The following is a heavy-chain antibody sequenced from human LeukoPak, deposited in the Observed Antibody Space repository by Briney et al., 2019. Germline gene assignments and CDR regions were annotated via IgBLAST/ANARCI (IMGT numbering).Heavy chain of an antibody. CDR2: IFYTGST. D-gene: IGHD6-13*01. CDR3: ARLGPGYSSTWSNDAFAI. V-gene: IGHV4-39*01. J-gene: IGHJ3*02. CDR1: GASISSSTYY. Sequence: SETLSLTCTVSGASISSSTYYWGWIRQPPGKGLEWIGNIFYTGSTYYHPSLKSRVTISVDASKNQFSLKLSSVTAADTAVYYWARLGPGYSSTWSNDAFAIWGQGTVVTVSS.